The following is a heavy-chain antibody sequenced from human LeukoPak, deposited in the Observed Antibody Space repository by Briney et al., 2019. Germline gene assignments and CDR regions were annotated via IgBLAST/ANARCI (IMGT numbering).Heavy chain of an antibody. CDR3: ARGDLDAFDI. J-gene: IGHJ3*02. Sequence: GAAVKVSCKASGYTFTSYDINWVRQAAGQGLEWMGWMNPNSGNTGCAQKFQGRVTITRNTSISTAYMELSSLRSEDTAVYYCARGDLDAFDIWGQGTMVTVSS. CDR2: MNPNSGNT. CDR1: GYTFTSYD. V-gene: IGHV1-8*03.